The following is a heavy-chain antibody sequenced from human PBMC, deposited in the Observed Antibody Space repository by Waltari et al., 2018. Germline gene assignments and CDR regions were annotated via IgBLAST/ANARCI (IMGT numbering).Heavy chain of an antibody. CDR2: RNSDGSST. V-gene: IGHV3-74*01. J-gene: IGHJ2*01. CDR3: ARGARRTTVSTGWWYFDL. Sequence: AAGKGLVGVSRRNSDGSSTSYADGGKCRFTITKDNAKNTVCLQINSLRAEDTAIYYWARGARRTTVSTGWWYFDLWGRGTLVTVSS. D-gene: IGHD4-17*01.